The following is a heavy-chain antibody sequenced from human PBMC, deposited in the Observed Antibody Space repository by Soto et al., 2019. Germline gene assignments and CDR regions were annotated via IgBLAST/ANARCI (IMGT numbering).Heavy chain of an antibody. J-gene: IGHJ5*02. CDR3: ARYCSGGSCQGNNWFDP. CDR2: IYYSGST. V-gene: IGHV4-30-4*01. Sequence: QVQLQESGPGLVKPSQTLSLTCTVSGGSISSGDYYWSWIRQPPGKGLEWIGYIYYSGSTYYNPSLKSRVTISVDPSKNQFSLKLSSVTAADTAVYYCARYCSGGSCQGNNWFDPWGQGTLVTVSS. CDR1: GGSISSGDYY. D-gene: IGHD2-15*01.